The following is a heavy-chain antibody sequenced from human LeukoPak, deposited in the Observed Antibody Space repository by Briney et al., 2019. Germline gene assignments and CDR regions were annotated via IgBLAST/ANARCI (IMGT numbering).Heavy chain of an antibody. J-gene: IGHJ4*02. CDR1: GFTFSTYW. CDR3: VKDFDVMHY. V-gene: IGHV3-64D*06. D-gene: IGHD2-21*01. CDR2: ITSNGGST. Sequence: QSGGSLRLSCAASGFTFSTYWMHWVRQAPGKGLEYVSGITSNGGSTYYADSVKGRFTISRDNSKNTLYLQMSSLRADDTDTAVYYCVKDFDVMHYWGQGTLVTVSS.